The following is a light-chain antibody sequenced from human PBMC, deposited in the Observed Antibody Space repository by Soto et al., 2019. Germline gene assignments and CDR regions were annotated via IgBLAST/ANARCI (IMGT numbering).Light chain of an antibody. CDR2: TAS. Sequence: DIQMTQSPSSLSASVGDRVTITCRASQGISNSLAWYQQKPGKVPKLLIYTASTLQSVVPSRFGGRGFGTDFTLTITRLQPEYVATYYYQKYNSAPLTFGGGTKVEIK. CDR1: QGISNS. J-gene: IGKJ4*01. V-gene: IGKV1-27*01. CDR3: QKYNSAPLT.